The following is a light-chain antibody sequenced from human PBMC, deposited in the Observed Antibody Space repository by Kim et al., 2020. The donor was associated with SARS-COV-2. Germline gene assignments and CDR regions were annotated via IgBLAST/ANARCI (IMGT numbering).Light chain of an antibody. Sequence: PGERDTLSCRASQSVITYLSWYQQKPGQDPRLLIYDSSTRAPGIPARFVGSGSGTDFTLTITSLDPEDFAVYYCQQRSDWPPLTFGGGTKVDIK. CDR3: QQRSDWPPLT. J-gene: IGKJ4*01. CDR1: QSVITY. CDR2: DSS. V-gene: IGKV3-11*01.